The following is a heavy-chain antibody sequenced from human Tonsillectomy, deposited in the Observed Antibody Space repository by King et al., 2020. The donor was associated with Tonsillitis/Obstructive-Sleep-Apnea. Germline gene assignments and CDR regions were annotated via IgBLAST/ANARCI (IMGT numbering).Heavy chain of an antibody. Sequence: VQLVESGGGLVKPGGSLRLSCAASGFTFSSYNMNWVRQAPGKGLEWVSSISRSSSYIYYADSVKGRFTISRDNAKNSLYLQMNSLRAEDTAVYYCARDSQLGLSYYYYMDVWGKGTPVTVSS. CDR1: GFTFSSYN. D-gene: IGHD3-16*01. J-gene: IGHJ6*03. V-gene: IGHV3-21*01. CDR3: ARDSQLGLSYYYYMDV. CDR2: ISRSSSYI.